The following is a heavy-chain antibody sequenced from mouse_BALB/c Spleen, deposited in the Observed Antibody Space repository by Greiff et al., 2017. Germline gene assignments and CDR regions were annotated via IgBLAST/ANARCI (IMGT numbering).Heavy chain of an antibody. V-gene: IGHV1-4*01. J-gene: IGHJ4*01. CDR2: INPSSGYT. D-gene: IGHD1-2*01. CDR3: ASGYGYAMDY. Sequence: VQLQESGAELARPGASVKMSCKASGYTFTSYTMHWVKQRPGQGLEWIGYINPSSGYTNYNQKFKDKATLTADKSSSTAYMQLSSLTSEDSAVYYCASGYGYAMDYWGQGTSVTVSS. CDR1: GYTFTSYT.